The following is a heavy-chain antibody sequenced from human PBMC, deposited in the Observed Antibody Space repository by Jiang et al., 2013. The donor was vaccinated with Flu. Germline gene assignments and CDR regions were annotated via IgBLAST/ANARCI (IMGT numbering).Heavy chain of an antibody. CDR1: GFTFSNFG. Sequence: VQLVESGGGVVQPGTSLRLSCAASGFTFSNFGMHWVRQAAGKGLEWVAVIWPDGSNKYYADSVKGRFTSSRDNSKNTLYLQMNTLRVDDTAVYYCARHNNGYDWDYWGQGTLVTVSS. CDR3: ARHNNGYDWDY. CDR2: IWPDGSNK. V-gene: IGHV3-33*01. J-gene: IGHJ4*02. D-gene: IGHD5-12*01.